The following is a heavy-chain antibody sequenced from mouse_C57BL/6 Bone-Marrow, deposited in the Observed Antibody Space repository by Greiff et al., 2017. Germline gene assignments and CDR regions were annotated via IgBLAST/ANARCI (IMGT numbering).Heavy chain of an antibody. Sequence: VQLQESGAELVKPGASVKLSCKASGYTFTEYTIHWVKQRSGQGLEWIGWFYPGSGSIKYNEKFKDKATLTADKSSSTVYMELSRLTSEDSAVYFCARHEDLAYDSYYYAMDYWGQGTSVTVSS. CDR1: GYTFTEYT. CDR2: FYPGSGSI. D-gene: IGHD6-5*01. J-gene: IGHJ4*01. V-gene: IGHV1-62-2*01. CDR3: ARHEDLAYDSYYYAMDY.